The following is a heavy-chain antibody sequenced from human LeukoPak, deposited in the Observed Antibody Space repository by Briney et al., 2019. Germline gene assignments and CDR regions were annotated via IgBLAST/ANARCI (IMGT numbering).Heavy chain of an antibody. V-gene: IGHV1-18*01. J-gene: IGHJ4*02. D-gene: IGHD3-22*01. CDR1: GYTFNSYG. Sequence: AASVKVSCKASGYTFNSYGISWVRQAPGQGLEWMGWISAYNGNTNYAQKLQGRVTMTTDTSTSTAYMELRSLRSDDTAVYYCATWYYYDSSDYYLADYWGQGTLVTVSS. CDR3: ATWYYYDSSDYYLADY. CDR2: ISAYNGNT.